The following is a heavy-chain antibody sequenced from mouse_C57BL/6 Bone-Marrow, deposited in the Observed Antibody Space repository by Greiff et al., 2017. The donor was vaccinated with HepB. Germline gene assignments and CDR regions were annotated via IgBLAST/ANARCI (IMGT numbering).Heavy chain of an antibody. J-gene: IGHJ2*01. CDR2: IYPRSGNT. D-gene: IGHD1-1*01. V-gene: IGHV1-81*01. CDR3: DLYYYGPGY. Sequence: VQLQQSGAELARPGASVKLSCKASGYTFTSYGISWVKQRTGQGLEWIGEIYPRSGNTYYNEKFMGKATLTADKSSSTAYMELRSLTSEDSAVYFCDLYYYGPGYWGQGTTLTVSS. CDR1: GYTFTSYG.